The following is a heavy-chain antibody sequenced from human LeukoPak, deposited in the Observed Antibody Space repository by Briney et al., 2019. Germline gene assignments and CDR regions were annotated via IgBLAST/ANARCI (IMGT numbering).Heavy chain of an antibody. CDR2: IYYSGST. CDR1: GGSISSYY. D-gene: IGHD3-10*01. V-gene: IGHV4-59*01. Sequence: SETLSLTCIVSGGSISSYYWSWIRQPPGHGLEWIGYIYYSGSTNYNPSLKSRVTISVDTSKNQFSLKLSSVTAADTAVYYCARDASSGSLHFDYWGQGILVTVSS. CDR3: ARDASSGSLHFDY. J-gene: IGHJ4*02.